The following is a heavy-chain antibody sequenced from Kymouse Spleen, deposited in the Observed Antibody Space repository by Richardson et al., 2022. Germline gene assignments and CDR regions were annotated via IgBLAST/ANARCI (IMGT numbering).Heavy chain of an antibody. CDR1: GFTFSSYG. CDR3: AKVHNWNRGYYYGMDV. CDR2: ISYDGSNK. D-gene: IGHD1-20*01,IGHD1-7*01. J-gene: IGHJ6*02. V-gene: IGHV3-30*18. Sequence: QVQLVESGGGVVQPGRSLRLSCAASGFTFSSYGMHWVRQAPGKGLEWVAVISYDGSNKYYADSVKGRFTISRDNSKNTLYLQMNSLRAEDTAVYYCAKVHNWNRGYYYGMDVWGQGTTVTVSS.